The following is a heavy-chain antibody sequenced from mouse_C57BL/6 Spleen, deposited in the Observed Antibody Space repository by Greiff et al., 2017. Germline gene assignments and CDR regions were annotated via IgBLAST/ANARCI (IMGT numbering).Heavy chain of an antibody. J-gene: IGHJ4*01. CDR3: ARSDIYYDYGRGAMDY. Sequence: QVQLKQPGAELVKPGASVKMSCKASGYTFTSYWITWVKQRPGQGLEWIGDIYPGSGSTNYNEKFKSKATLTVDTSSSTAYMQLSSLTSEDSAVYYCARSDIYYDYGRGAMDYWGQGTSVTVSS. CDR2: IYPGSGST. V-gene: IGHV1-55*01. D-gene: IGHD2-4*01. CDR1: GYTFTSYW.